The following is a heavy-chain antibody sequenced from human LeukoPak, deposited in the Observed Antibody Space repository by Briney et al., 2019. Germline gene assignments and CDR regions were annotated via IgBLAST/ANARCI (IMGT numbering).Heavy chain of an antibody. Sequence: GASVKVSCKASGYTFTSYDINWVRQATGQGLEWMGWMNPNSGNTGYAQKFQGRVTITRNTSISTAYMELSSLRSEDTAVYYCARDQFSSSWSPAQHDAFDIWGQGTMVTVSS. CDR2: MNPNSGNT. CDR1: GYTFTSYD. V-gene: IGHV1-8*03. CDR3: ARDQFSSSWSPAQHDAFDI. J-gene: IGHJ3*02. D-gene: IGHD6-13*01.